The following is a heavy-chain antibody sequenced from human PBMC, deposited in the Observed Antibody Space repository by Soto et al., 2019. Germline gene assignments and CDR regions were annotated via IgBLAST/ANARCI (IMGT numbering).Heavy chain of an antibody. CDR2: ISFDSSNI. J-gene: IGHJ4*02. CDR1: GFTFNSFG. V-gene: IGHV3-30*18. Sequence: QVQLVQSGGGVVQPGKSLRLSCAASGFTFNSFGMHWVRQAPGKGLEWVALISFDSSNIIYADSVRGRFTISSDDSKNILELQMYSLRSENTVVYYCAKGQGRIVTATRELDYWGQGTLVTVSS. D-gene: IGHD1-26*01. CDR3: AKGQGRIVTATRELDY.